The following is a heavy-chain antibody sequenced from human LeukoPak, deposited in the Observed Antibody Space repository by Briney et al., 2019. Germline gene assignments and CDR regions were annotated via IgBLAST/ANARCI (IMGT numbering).Heavy chain of an antibody. CDR2: IYPGDSDT. Sequence: GESLKISCKCSGYSFTSYCIGWVRELPGKGLGWVGIIYPGDSDTRYSPSFQGQVTISADKSISTAYLQWSSLKASDTAMYYCARQSISSTQLYYYYGMDVWGQGTTVTVSS. CDR1: GYSFTSYC. V-gene: IGHV5-51*01. J-gene: IGHJ6*02. D-gene: IGHD6-6*01. CDR3: ARQSISSTQLYYYYGMDV.